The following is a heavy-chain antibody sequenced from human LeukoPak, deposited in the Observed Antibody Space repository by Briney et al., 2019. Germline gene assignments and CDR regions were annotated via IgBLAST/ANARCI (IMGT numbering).Heavy chain of an antibody. V-gene: IGHV3-30*03. CDR2: ISYDGTNK. J-gene: IGHJ3*02. D-gene: IGHD3-22*01. CDR3: TDGASTSYYYDTSVPYAFDI. CDR1: GFAFSSYG. Sequence: GGSLRLSCAASGFAFSSYGMHWVRQAPGKGLEWVAVISYDGTNKYYADSVKGRFSISRDNSKNTLYLQMNSLRVEDTAVYYCTDGASTSYYYDTSVPYAFDIWGQGTMVTVSS.